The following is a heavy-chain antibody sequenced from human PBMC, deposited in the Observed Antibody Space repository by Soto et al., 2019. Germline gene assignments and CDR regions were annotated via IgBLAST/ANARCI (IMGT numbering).Heavy chain of an antibody. D-gene: IGHD3-9*01. CDR2: MNPNSGNT. V-gene: IGHV1-8*01. J-gene: IGHJ6*02. CDR3: AREGAYDYFGNSESVYYGMDV. CDR1: GYTFTSYD. Sequence: ASVKVSCKASGYTFTSYDINWVRQATGQGLEWMGWMNPNSGNTGYAQKFQGRVTMTRNTSISTAYMELSSLRSEDTAVYYCAREGAYDYFGNSESVYYGMDVCGQRSTVPVSS.